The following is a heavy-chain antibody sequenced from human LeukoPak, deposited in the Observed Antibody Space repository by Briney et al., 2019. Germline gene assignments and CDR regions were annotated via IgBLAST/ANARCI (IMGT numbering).Heavy chain of an antibody. D-gene: IGHD3-22*01. CDR1: GGSISSGGYY. CDR2: IYYSGST. V-gene: IGHV4-31*03. J-gene: IGHJ2*01. Sequence: SETLSLTCTVSGGSISSGGYYWSWIRQHPGKGLEWIGYIYYSGSTYYNPSLKSRVTISVDTSKNQFSLKLSSVTAADTAVYYCASLSSGHWYFDLWGRGTLVTVSS. CDR3: ASLSSGHWYFDL.